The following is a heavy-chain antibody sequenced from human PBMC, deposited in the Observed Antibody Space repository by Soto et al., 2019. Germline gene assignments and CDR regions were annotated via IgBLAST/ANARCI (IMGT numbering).Heavy chain of an antibody. Sequence: QVQLQESGPGLVKPSQTLSLTCTVSGGSISSGAYYWSWIRQHPGKGLEWIGYIYYSGSTYYNPSLKSRVTISVDTSKNQFSLKLSSVTAADTAVYYCAIYDRSGSRGFQHWGQGTLVTVSS. J-gene: IGHJ1*01. CDR3: AIYDRSGSRGFQH. CDR1: GGSISSGAYY. V-gene: IGHV4-31*03. CDR2: IYYSGST. D-gene: IGHD3-22*01.